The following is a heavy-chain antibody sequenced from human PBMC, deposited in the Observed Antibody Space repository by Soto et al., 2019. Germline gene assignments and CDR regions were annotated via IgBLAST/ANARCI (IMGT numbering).Heavy chain of an antibody. CDR1: GYSFANYW. Sequence: GESLKISCKGSGYSFANYWIRWVRQLPGKGLEWMGRIDTSDSYTNYSPSFQGHVTISADKSISTAYLQWSSLKASYTAMYYCAILSFSGSSVAHFDYGMDRRGQGTPVTV. CDR3: AILSFSGSSVAHFDYGMDR. D-gene: IGHD2-15*01. V-gene: IGHV5-10-1*01. CDR2: IDTSDSYT. J-gene: IGHJ6*02.